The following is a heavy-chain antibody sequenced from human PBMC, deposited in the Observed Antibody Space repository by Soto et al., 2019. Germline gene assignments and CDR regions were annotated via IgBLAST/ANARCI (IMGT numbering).Heavy chain of an antibody. D-gene: IGHD3-22*01. Sequence: GGTLRLSCTGSGFTFNDNYIDWVRQAPGKGLEWVGRSRDKAQGYSTIYAASVKGRFTTSTDESKSSVYLQMNRLKTEDTAIYYCVRTTYFSDSSVYTRFFEYWGQGTLVTVSS. J-gene: IGHJ4*02. V-gene: IGHV3-72*01. CDR1: GFTFNDNY. CDR3: VRTTYFSDSSVYTRFFEY. CDR2: SRDKAQGYST.